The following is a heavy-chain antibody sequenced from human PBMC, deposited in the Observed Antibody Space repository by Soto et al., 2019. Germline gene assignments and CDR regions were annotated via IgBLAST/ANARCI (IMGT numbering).Heavy chain of an antibody. CDR2: FYYSGST. D-gene: IGHD2-2*01. V-gene: IGHV4-39*07. Sequence: SETLSLTCTVSGGAISSSSYYWGWIRQPPGKGLEWIGSFYYSGSTYYNPSLKSRVSISVDTSKNQFSLKLSSVTAADMAVYYCARVWEGYCSSTSCYGPYYYYYMDVWGKGTTVTVSS. CDR1: GGAISSSSYY. CDR3: ARVWEGYCSSTSCYGPYYYYYMDV. J-gene: IGHJ6*03.